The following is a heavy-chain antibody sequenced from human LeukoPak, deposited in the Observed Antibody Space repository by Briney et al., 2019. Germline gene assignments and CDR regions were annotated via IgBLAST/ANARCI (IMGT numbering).Heavy chain of an antibody. V-gene: IGHV4-59*01. CDR1: GGSISSYY. CDR2: ICHSGST. CDR3: ARGGYYDFWSGTDPPFDY. D-gene: IGHD3-3*01. J-gene: IGHJ4*02. Sequence: SETLSLTCTVSGGSISSYYWSWIRQPPGKGLEWIGYICHSGSTNYNPSLKSRVTISVDTSKNQFSLKLSSVTAADTAVYYCARGGYYDFWSGTDPPFDYWGQGTLVTVSS.